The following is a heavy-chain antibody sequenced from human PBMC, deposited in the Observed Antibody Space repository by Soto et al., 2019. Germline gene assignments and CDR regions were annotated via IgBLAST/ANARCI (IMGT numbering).Heavy chain of an antibody. D-gene: IGHD6-19*01. CDR2: IRGSGGST. CDR1: GFTISSYG. Sequence: EVQLVDSGGGLAQPGGSLRLSCAASGFTISSYGMSWGRQSPGKGLERVSAIRGSGGSTYYAGSVEGRFTISRDNSKNTLYLQMNSLRAEDTAVYYCARDRSSGWWFDYWGQGTLVTVSS. V-gene: IGHV3-23*04. CDR3: ARDRSSGWWFDY. J-gene: IGHJ4*02.